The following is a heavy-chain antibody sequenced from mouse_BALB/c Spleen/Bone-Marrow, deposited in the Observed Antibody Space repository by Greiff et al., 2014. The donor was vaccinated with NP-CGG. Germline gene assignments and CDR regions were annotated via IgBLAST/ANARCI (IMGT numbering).Heavy chain of an antibody. D-gene: IGHD2-14*01. Sequence: EVTLMESGGGLVKPGGSLKLSCAASGFTFSDFYMYWVRQTPEKRLEWVATISDGGSYIYYPDSVKGRFTISRDDAKNNLYLQMSSLKSEDTAMYYCTRDRGVQGYAMDYWGQGTSVTVSS. CDR3: TRDRGVQGYAMDY. V-gene: IGHV5-4*02. CDR2: ISDGGSYI. CDR1: GFTFSDFY. J-gene: IGHJ4*01.